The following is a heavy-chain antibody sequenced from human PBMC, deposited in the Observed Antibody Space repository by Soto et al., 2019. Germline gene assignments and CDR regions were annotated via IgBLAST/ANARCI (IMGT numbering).Heavy chain of an antibody. D-gene: IGHD2-15*01. CDR2: INWNGGST. CDR1: GFTFDDYG. V-gene: IGHV3-20*01. J-gene: IGHJ4*02. CDR3: ARLSPPTSCSGGSCYLGQYYFDY. Sequence: EVQLVESGGGVVRPGGSLRLSCAASGFTFDDYGMSWVRQAPGKGLEWVSGINWNGGSTGYADSVKGRFTISRDNAKNSLYLQMNSLRAEDTALYHCARLSPPTSCSGGSCYLGQYYFDYWGQGTLVTVSS.